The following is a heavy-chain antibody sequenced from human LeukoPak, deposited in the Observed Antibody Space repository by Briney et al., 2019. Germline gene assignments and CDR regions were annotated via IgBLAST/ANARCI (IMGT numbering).Heavy chain of an antibody. CDR3: ARDEGSAYPFDY. V-gene: IGHV4-59*01. CDR2: IYYTGST. Sequence: SETLSLTCTVSGGSISSYYWTWIRQSPGKGLEWIGYIYYTGSTSYNPSLQSRVTISVDTSKNQFSLRLNSVTAADTAVYFCARDEGSAYPFDYWGQGTLVTVSS. J-gene: IGHJ4*02. D-gene: IGHD3-22*01. CDR1: GGSISSYY.